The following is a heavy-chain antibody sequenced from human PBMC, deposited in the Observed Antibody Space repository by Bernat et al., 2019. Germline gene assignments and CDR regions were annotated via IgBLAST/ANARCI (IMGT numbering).Heavy chain of an antibody. CDR2: IRSSGSSI. V-gene: IGHV3-48*03. J-gene: IGHJ3*02. Sequence: EEQLVESGGGLVQPGGSLRLSCAASGLTFRNHEMNWVRQAPGKGLEWISYIRSSGSSIYYAESVKGRFTISRDDAKTSLYLEMNNLKADDTAVYYCVRGGYCSGGICYSFNAFDIWGQGTMVTVSS. D-gene: IGHD2-15*01. CDR3: VRGGYCSGGICYSFNAFDI. CDR1: GLTFRNHE.